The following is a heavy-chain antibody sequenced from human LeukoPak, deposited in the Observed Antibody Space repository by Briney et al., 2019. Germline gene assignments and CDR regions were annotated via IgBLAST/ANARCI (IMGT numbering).Heavy chain of an antibody. D-gene: IGHD2-15*01. CDR2: IYYSGST. Sequence: PSETLSLTCTVSGGSISSYYWSWIRQPPGKGLEWIGYIYYSGSTNYNPSLKSRVTISVDTSKNQFSLKLSSVTAADTAVYYCARTTRYCSGGSCYGGWFDPWGQGTLVTVSS. CDR1: GGSISSYY. V-gene: IGHV4-59*01. CDR3: ARTTRYCSGGSCYGGWFDP. J-gene: IGHJ5*02.